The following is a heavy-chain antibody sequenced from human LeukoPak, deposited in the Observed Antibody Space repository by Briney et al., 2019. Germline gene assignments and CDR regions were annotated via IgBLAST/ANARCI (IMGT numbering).Heavy chain of an antibody. Sequence: GGSLRLSCAASGFTFSDYYMSWIRQAPGKGLEWVSYISGSGNTLYYADSVKGRFTISRDNTKNSLYLQMNSLRAEDTAVYYCARAVAGPSGRFDYWGQGTLGTVSS. J-gene: IGHJ4*02. D-gene: IGHD6-19*01. CDR3: ARAVAGPSGRFDY. CDR2: ISGSGNTL. CDR1: GFTFSDYY. V-gene: IGHV3-11*01.